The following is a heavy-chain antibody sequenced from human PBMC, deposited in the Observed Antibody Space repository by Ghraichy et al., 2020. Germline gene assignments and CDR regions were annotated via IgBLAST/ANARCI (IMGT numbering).Heavy chain of an antibody. CDR2: ISTSSRSI. CDR3: ARASRVVRFYYYDGMDV. CDR1: GFTLSDYN. D-gene: IGHD4-23*01. Sequence: GESLNISCVGSGFTLSDYNMNWVRQSPGKGLEWVAYISTSSRSIFYADSVKGRFTISRDNAQKSLSLQMNSLRDEDTAVYYCARASRVVRFYYYDGMDVWGQGTTVTVSS. J-gene: IGHJ6*02. V-gene: IGHV3-48*02.